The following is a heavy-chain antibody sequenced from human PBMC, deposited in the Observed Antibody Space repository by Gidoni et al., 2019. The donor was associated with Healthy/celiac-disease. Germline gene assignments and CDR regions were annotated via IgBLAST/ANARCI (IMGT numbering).Heavy chain of an antibody. CDR2: IIPILGIA. CDR1: GGTFSSYA. J-gene: IGHJ3*02. D-gene: IGHD4-17*01. CDR3: ARVKDYGDYVRAFDI. Sequence: QVQLVQSGAEVKKPGSSVKVSCKASGGTFSSYAISWVRQAPGQGLEWMGRIIPILGIANYAQKFQGRVTITADKSTSTAYMELSSLRSEDTAVYYCARVKDYGDYVRAFDIWGQGTMVTVSS. V-gene: IGHV1-69*09.